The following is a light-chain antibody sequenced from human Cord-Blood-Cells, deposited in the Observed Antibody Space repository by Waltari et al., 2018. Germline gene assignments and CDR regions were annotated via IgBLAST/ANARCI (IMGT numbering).Light chain of an antibody. CDR1: QSVSSY. CDR2: DAS. Sequence: EIVLTQSPATLSLSPGERATLSCRASQSVSSYIAWYQQKPGQAPRLLSYDASNRATGIPARFSGSGSGTDFTLTISSLEPEDFAVYYCQQRSNWLTWTFGQGTKVEIK. J-gene: IGKJ1*01. V-gene: IGKV3-11*01. CDR3: QQRSNWLTWT.